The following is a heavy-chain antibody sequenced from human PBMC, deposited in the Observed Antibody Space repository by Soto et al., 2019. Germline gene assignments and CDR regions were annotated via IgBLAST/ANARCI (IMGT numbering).Heavy chain of an antibody. CDR1: GGSFSGYY. CDR3: ARVLIYSGYDRRHQYYYYYMDV. D-gene: IGHD5-12*01. CDR2: INHSGST. V-gene: IGHV4-34*01. Sequence: SETLSLTCAVYGGSFSGYYWSWIRQPPGKGLEWIGEINHSGSTNYNPSLKSRVTISVDTSKNQFSLKLSSVTAADTAVYYCARVLIYSGYDRRHQYYYYYMDVWGKGTTVTVSS. J-gene: IGHJ6*03.